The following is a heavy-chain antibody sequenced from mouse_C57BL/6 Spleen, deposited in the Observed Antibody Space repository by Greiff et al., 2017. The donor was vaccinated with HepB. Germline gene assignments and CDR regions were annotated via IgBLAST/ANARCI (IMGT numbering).Heavy chain of an antibody. D-gene: IGHD1-1*01. Sequence: EVKLVESGGGLVKPGGSLKLSCAASGFTFSDYGMHWVRQAPEKGLEWVAYISSGSSTIYYADTVKGRFTISRDNAKNTLFLQMTSLRSEDTAMYYCARPSVVATPAWFAYWGQGTLVTVSA. CDR2: ISSGSSTI. J-gene: IGHJ3*01. CDR1: GFTFSDYG. V-gene: IGHV5-17*01. CDR3: ARPSVVATPAWFAY.